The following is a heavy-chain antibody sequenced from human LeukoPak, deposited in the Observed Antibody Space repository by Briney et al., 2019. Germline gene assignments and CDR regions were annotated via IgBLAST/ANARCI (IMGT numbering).Heavy chain of an antibody. Sequence: GASVKVSCTVSGYSVTEVAIHWVRQTHGEGLEWMGGFHPKDADMIYAQKFQGRVTMTQDTSTDTVYMELSSLRSEDTAIYYCATVQYALLPGYLNQMEVWGKGTTVTISS. V-gene: IGHV1-24*01. CDR2: FHPKDADM. D-gene: IGHD3-9*01. CDR3: ATVQYALLPGYLNQMEV. CDR1: GYSVTEVA. J-gene: IGHJ6*04.